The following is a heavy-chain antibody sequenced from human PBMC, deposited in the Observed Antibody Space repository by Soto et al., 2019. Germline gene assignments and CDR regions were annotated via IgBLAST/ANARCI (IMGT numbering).Heavy chain of an antibody. Sequence: QVQLVQSGAEVKKPGASVKVSCKASGYTFTSYDINWVRQATGQGLEWMGWMNPNSGNTGYAQKFQGRVAMTWNTSVSTAYRELSSLRSEDTALYYCASELPWGVGAKRGWFGPWGQGNLVTVSS. J-gene: IGHJ5*02. CDR3: ASELPWGVGAKRGWFGP. V-gene: IGHV1-8*01. CDR1: GYTFTSYD. D-gene: IGHD1-26*01. CDR2: MNPNSGNT.